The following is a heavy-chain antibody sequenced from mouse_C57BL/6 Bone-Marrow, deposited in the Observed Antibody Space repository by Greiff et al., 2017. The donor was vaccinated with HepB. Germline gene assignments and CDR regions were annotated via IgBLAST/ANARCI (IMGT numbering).Heavy chain of an antibody. D-gene: IGHD1-1*01. CDR3: SSTVVAKYWYFDV. CDR1: GFNIKDYY. J-gene: IGHJ1*03. V-gene: IGHV14-2*01. Sequence: VQLQQSGAELVKPGASVKLSCTASGFNIKDYYMHWVKQRTEQGLEWIGRIDPEDGETKYAPKFQGKATITADTSSNTAYLQLSSLTSEDTAVYYCSSTVVAKYWYFDVWGTGTTVTVSS. CDR2: IDPEDGET.